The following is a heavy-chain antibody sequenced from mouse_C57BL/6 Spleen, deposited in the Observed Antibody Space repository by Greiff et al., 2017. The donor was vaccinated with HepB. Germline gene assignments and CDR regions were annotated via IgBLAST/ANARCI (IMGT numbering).Heavy chain of an antibody. CDR3: ARYGGREYYFDY. V-gene: IGHV1-52*01. J-gene: IGHJ2*01. CDR2: IDPSDSET. D-gene: IGHD1-1*01. Sequence: VQLQQPGAELVRPGSSVKLSCKASGYTFTSYWMHWVKQRPIQGLEWIGNIDPSDSETHYNQKFKDKATLTVDKSSSTAYMQLSSLTSEDSAVYYCARYGGREYYFDYWGQGTTLTVSS. CDR1: GYTFTSYW.